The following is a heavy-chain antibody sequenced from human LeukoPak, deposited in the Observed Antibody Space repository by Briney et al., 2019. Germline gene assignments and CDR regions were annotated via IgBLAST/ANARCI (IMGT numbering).Heavy chain of an antibody. Sequence: SGGSLRLSCAASGFSFSNNYMSWVRQAPGKGLEWVSTYYIDATTHYPDSVRGRFTISSDSSKNTLYLQMNSLRVEDTAIYYCARESIPSGWYLSWGQGTLVTVS. V-gene: IGHV3-53*01. CDR2: YYIDATT. CDR1: GFSFSNNY. CDR3: ARESIPSGWYLS. D-gene: IGHD6-19*01. J-gene: IGHJ5*02.